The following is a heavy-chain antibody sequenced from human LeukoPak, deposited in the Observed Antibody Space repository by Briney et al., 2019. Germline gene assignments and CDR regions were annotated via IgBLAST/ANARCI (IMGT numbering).Heavy chain of an antibody. V-gene: IGHV3-11*01. D-gene: IGHD6-19*01. Sequence: LSLTCVVSGGSISDSNWWSWVRQPPGKGLEWVSYISSSGSTIYYADSVKGRFTISRDNAKNSLYLQINSLRAEDTAVYYCARESSGWYGYFQHWGQGTLVTVSS. CDR2: ISSSGSTI. CDR1: GGSISDSNW. J-gene: IGHJ1*01. CDR3: ARESSGWYGYFQH.